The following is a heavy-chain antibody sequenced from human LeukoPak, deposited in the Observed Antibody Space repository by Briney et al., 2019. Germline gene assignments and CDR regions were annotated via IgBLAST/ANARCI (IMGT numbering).Heavy chain of an antibody. V-gene: IGHV3-7*01. D-gene: IGHD2-2*01. CDR1: GFTFSSCW. CDR3: ARDRGRYCSSTSCYPDYYMDV. CDR2: IKQDGSEK. Sequence: GGSLRLSCAASGFTFSSCWMSWVRQAPGKGLEWVANIKQDGSEKYYVDSVKGRFTISRDNAKNSLYLQMNSLRAEDTAVYYCARDRGRYCSSTSCYPDYYMDVWGKGTTVTVSS. J-gene: IGHJ6*03.